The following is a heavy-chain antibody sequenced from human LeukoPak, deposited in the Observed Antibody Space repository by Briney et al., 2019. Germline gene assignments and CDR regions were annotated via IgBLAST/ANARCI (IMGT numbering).Heavy chain of an antibody. Sequence: PSETLSLICIVSGDSISRNTYHWGWVRQPPGKGLEWIGTIYYSGSIYYNQSLRGRVALSVDTSKNQFSLKLTPVTAADTAVYYCGRLNTDWGFLFDSWGQGTLVTVSS. J-gene: IGHJ4*02. CDR2: IYYSGSI. CDR3: GRLNTDWGFLFDS. CDR1: GDSISRNTYH. D-gene: IGHD7-27*01. V-gene: IGHV4-39*01.